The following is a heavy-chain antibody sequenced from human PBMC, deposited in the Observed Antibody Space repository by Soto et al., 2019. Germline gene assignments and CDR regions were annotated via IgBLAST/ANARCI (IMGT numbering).Heavy chain of an antibody. J-gene: IGHJ4*02. CDR1: VDSISSCYH. D-gene: IGHD3-3*01. V-gene: IGHV4-38-2*01. Sequence: SETLSLTCAVSVDSISSCYHWAWIRQPPGKGLEWVASIYHSGTTYYNPSLTSRVTISVDTSKNQFSLKLSSVTAADRGVYYCARGVDSWSGYLFWGQGTPVTVSS. CDR2: IYHSGTT. CDR3: ARGVDSWSGYLF.